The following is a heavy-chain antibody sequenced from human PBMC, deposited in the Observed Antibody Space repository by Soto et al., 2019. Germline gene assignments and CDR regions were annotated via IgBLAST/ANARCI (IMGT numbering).Heavy chain of an antibody. CDR3: ARSGYSSSWFGGFVDY. V-gene: IGHV3-33*01. CDR2: IWYDGSNK. J-gene: IGHJ4*02. D-gene: IGHD6-13*01. Sequence: GGSLRLSCAASGFTFSSYGMHWVRQAPGKGLEWVAVIWYDGSNKYYADSVKGRFTISRDNSKNTLYLQMNSLRAEDTAVYYCARSGYSSSWFGGFVDYWGQGTLVTVSS. CDR1: GFTFSSYG.